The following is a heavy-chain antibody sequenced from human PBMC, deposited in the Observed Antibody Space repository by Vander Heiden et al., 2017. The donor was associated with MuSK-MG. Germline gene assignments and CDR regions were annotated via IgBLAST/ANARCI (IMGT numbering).Heavy chain of an antibody. D-gene: IGHD6-19*01. CDR2: ISYDGSNK. CDR1: GFPLGSDA. V-gene: IGHV3-30-3*01. J-gene: IGHJ4*02. Sequence: QVQPVESGGGVVQPGRSLRPSCAASGFPLGSDAMPWVRQAPGKGLEWVAVISYDGSNKYYADSVKGRFTISRDNSKNTLYLQMNSLRAEDTAVYYCARDQVAVAGLVDYWGQGTLVTVSS. CDR3: ARDQVAVAGLVDY.